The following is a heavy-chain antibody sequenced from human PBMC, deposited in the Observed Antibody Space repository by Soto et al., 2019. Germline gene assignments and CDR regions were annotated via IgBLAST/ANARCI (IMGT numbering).Heavy chain of an antibody. CDR1: GFTFSSYG. CDR3: ARGEGDYGDDCIDY. V-gene: IGHV3-33*01. Sequence: QVQLVESGGGVVQPGRSLRLSCAASGFTFSSYGMHWVRQAPGKGLEWVAVIWYDGSNKYYADSVKGRFTISRDNSKNTLYRQMNSLRAEDTAVNYCARGEGDYGDDCIDYWGQGTLVTVSS. CDR2: IWYDGSNK. D-gene: IGHD4-17*01. J-gene: IGHJ4*02.